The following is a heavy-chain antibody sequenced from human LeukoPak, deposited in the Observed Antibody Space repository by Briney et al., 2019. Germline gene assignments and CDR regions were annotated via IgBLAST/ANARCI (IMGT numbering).Heavy chain of an antibody. V-gene: IGHV3-30*03. CDR3: ASFPSGMDV. Sequence: GGSLRLSCAASGFTISSYGMHWVRQAPGKGLEWVAVISYDGSNKYYADSVKGRFTISRDNSKNTLYLQMNSLRAEDTAVYYCASFPSGMDVWGQGTTVTVSS. CDR2: ISYDGSNK. CDR1: GFTISSYG. J-gene: IGHJ6*02.